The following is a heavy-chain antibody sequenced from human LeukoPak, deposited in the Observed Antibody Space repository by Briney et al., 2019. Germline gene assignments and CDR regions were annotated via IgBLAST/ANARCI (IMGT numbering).Heavy chain of an antibody. Sequence: GESLKISCKASGYIFSNYWITWVRQMPGKGLEWIGRIDPSDSYTNYSPSFQGHVTISADKSINTAYLQWSSLKASDTAMYYCARHRGYGGNSDFDSWGQGTLVTVSS. V-gene: IGHV5-10-1*01. CDR1: GYIFSNYW. J-gene: IGHJ4*02. D-gene: IGHD4-23*01. CDR2: IDPSDSYT. CDR3: ARHRGYGGNSDFDS.